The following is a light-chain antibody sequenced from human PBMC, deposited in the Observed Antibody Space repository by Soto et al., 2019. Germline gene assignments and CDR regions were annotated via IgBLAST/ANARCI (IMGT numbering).Light chain of an antibody. CDR2: AAS. CDR3: QEYCKWYLCT. J-gene: IGKJ3*01. Sequence: EIVVTQSPGILSVSPGDRATLSCRASQSVGRNLAWYQQKPGQAPTLLIYAASTRATGLPARFSGSGSGTDFTLTLSSLQSDDLAVFYCQEYCKWYLCTFGPGTRVDMK. V-gene: IGKV3-15*01. CDR1: QSVGRN.